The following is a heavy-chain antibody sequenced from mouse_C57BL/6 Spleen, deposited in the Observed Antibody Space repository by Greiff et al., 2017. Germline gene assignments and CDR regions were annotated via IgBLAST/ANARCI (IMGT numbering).Heavy chain of an antibody. CDR2: INPSSGYT. Sequence: QVQLQQSGAELARPGASVKMSCKASGYTFTSYTMHWVKQRPGQGLEWIGYINPSSGYTKYNQKFKDKATLTADKSSSTAYMQLSSLTSEDSAVYYCARPDGYDFYAMDYWGQGTSVTVSS. V-gene: IGHV1-4*01. D-gene: IGHD2-2*01. CDR1: GYTFTSYT. J-gene: IGHJ4*01. CDR3: ARPDGYDFYAMDY.